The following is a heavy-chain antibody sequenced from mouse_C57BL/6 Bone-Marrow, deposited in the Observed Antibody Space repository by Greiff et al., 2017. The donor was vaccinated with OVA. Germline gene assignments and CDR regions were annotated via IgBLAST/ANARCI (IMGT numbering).Heavy chain of an antibody. CDR2: IHPNSGST. D-gene: IGHD2-2*01. Sequence: QVQLQQPGAELVKPGASVKLSCKASGYTFTSYWMHWVKQRPGQGLEWIGMIHPNSGSTNYNEKFKSKATLTVDTSSSTAYMQLSSLTSEDSAVYYCARRRGDLLWFPYYAMDYWGQGTSVTVSS. CDR1: GYTFTSYW. CDR3: ARRRGDLLWFPYYAMDY. J-gene: IGHJ4*01. V-gene: IGHV1-64*01.